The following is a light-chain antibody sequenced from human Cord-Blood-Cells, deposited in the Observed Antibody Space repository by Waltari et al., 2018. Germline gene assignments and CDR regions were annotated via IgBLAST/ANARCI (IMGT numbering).Light chain of an antibody. CDR2: DVS. CDR1: SRDVGGYNS. Sequence: QSALTQPRSVSGSPGQSVPISCTGTSRDVGGYNSVSWYQQHPGKAPKPMIYDVSKRPSGVPDRFSGSKSGNTASLTISGLQAEDEADYYCCSYAGSYVFGTGTKVTVL. CDR3: CSYAGSYV. J-gene: IGLJ1*01. V-gene: IGLV2-11*01.